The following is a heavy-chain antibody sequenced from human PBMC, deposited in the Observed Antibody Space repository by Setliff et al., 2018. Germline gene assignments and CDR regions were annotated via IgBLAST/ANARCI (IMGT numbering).Heavy chain of an antibody. D-gene: IGHD4-17*01. V-gene: IGHV1-69*13. Sequence: AVKVSCKASGDTFRSYGISWVRQAPGQGLEWMGGTIPMFGSTTYAQKFQGRITISADESTTTAYMELSSLRSEDTAVYYCAREVGVAVTTTNYHYYMDVWGKGTTVTVSS. CDR3: AREVGVAVTTTNYHYYMDV. CDR1: GDTFRSYG. CDR2: TIPMFGST. J-gene: IGHJ6*03.